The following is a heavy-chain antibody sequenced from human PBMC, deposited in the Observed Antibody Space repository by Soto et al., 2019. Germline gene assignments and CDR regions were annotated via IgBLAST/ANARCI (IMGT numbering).Heavy chain of an antibody. Sequence: QITLKESGPTLVKPTQTLTLTCTVSGFSLSTYGVAVGWIRQPPGKALEWVAVIYWDDDKRYSPPLKSRLTLPKXLSXNXEFPTLTNMDPLDTATYCCPHAITYNRGWFQNWSDPWGQGTLVTVSS. J-gene: IGHJ5*02. D-gene: IGHD6-19*01. CDR1: GFSLSTYGVA. V-gene: IGHV2-5*02. CDR3: PHAITYNRGWFQNWSDP. CDR2: IYWDDDK.